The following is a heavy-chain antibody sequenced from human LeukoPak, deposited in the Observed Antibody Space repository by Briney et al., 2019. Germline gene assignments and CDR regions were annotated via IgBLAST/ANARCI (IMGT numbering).Heavy chain of an antibody. CDR1: GGSISSYY. D-gene: IGHD3-3*01. CDR2: IYYSGST. J-gene: IGHJ6*02. V-gene: IGHV4-59*01. CDR3: AGSPRGYYDFWSGYYPPEDYYYYGMDV. Sequence: PSETLSLTCTVSGGSISSYYWSWTRQPPGKGLEWIGYIYYSGSTNYNPSLKSRVTISVDTSKNQFSLKLSSVTAADTAVYYCAGSPRGYYDFWSGYYPPEDYYYYGMDVWGQGTTVTVSS.